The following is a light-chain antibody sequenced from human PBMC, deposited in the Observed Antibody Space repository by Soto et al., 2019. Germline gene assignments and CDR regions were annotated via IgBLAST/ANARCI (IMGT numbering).Light chain of an antibody. Sequence: QSVLTQPPSASGTPGQRVTISCSGSGSSSGTNTVNWYRQLPGTAPKLLIYGNNQRPSGVPDRFSGSKSGTSASLAISGLQSEDEADYYCAAWDGSLNNVLFGGGTKLTVL. CDR2: GNN. CDR1: GSSSGTNT. J-gene: IGLJ2*01. CDR3: AAWDGSLNNVL. V-gene: IGLV1-44*01.